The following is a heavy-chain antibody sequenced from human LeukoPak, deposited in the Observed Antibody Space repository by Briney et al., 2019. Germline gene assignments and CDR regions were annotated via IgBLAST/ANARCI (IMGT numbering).Heavy chain of an antibody. Sequence: GGSLRLSCAASGFRFSSYGMSWVRQAPGKGLEWVAVISYDGSNKYYADSVEGRFTISRDNSKNTLYLQMNSLRAEDTAVYYCARDPIGDFWSGTQLGYWGQGTLVTVSS. D-gene: IGHD3-3*01. CDR1: GFRFSSYG. J-gene: IGHJ4*02. CDR2: ISYDGSNK. CDR3: ARDPIGDFWSGTQLGY. V-gene: IGHV3-30*03.